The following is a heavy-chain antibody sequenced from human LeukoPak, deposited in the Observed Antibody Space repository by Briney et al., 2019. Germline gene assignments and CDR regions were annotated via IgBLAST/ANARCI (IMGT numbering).Heavy chain of an antibody. J-gene: IGHJ6*03. V-gene: IGHV4-34*01. Sequence: SETLSLTCAVYGGSFSGYYWSWLRQPPGKGVEWSGEINHSGSTNYNPSLKSRVTISVDPSKNQFSLKLSSVTAADTAVYYCARGRSGYDPYYYYYYYMDVWGKGTTVTISS. CDR3: ARGRSGYDPYYYYYYYMDV. CDR1: GGSFSGYY. CDR2: INHSGST. D-gene: IGHD5-12*01.